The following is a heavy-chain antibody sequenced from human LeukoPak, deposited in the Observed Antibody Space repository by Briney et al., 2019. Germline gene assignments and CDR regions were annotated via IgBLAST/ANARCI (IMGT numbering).Heavy chain of an antibody. CDR3: ARPSSSWNTFDY. CDR2: IYYSGST. Sequence: SETLSLTCTVSGGSISSSSYYWGWIRQPPGKGLEWIGSIYYSGSTYHNPSLKSRVTISVDTSKNQFSLKLTSVTAADTAVYYCARPSSSWNTFDYWGQGTLVTVSS. J-gene: IGHJ4*02. CDR1: GGSISSSSYY. V-gene: IGHV4-39*01. D-gene: IGHD6-13*01.